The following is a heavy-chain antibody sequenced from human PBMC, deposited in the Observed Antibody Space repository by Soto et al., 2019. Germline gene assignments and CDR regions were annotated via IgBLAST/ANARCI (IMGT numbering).Heavy chain of an antibody. D-gene: IGHD2-21*01. Sequence: GGSLRLSCAASGFTFSSYGMHWVRQAPGKGLEWVAVISYDGSNKYYADSVKGRFTISRDNSKNTLYLQMNSLRAEDTAVYYCAKDLGEHDYWGQGTLVTVSS. CDR1: GFTFSSYG. V-gene: IGHV3-30*18. CDR2: ISYDGSNK. J-gene: IGHJ4*02. CDR3: AKDLGEHDY.